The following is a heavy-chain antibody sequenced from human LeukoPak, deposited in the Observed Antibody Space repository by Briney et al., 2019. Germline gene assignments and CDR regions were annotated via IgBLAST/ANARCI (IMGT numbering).Heavy chain of an antibody. CDR2: ISGSGYYT. CDR1: GFTFGSFA. J-gene: IGHJ6*03. Sequence: GGSLRLSCEASGFTFGSFAMSWVRQAPGEGLEWLSGISGSGYYTNYAGSVKGRFTISRDNSKSTLYIEMSSLRVEDTAVYYCVKDGSWGDYQFYFYMDVWGKGTTVTVSS. CDR3: VKDGSWGDYQFYFYMDV. V-gene: IGHV3-23*01. D-gene: IGHD2-2*01.